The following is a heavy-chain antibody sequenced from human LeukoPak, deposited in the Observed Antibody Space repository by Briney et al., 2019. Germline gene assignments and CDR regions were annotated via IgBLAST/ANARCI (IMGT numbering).Heavy chain of an antibody. J-gene: IGHJ3*02. CDR2: AYYSGST. CDR1: GGSIRTYY. D-gene: IGHD3-10*01. CDR3: AREDASGSPYAFDI. V-gene: IGHV4-59*01. Sequence: ASETLSLTCTVSGGSIRTYYWNWIRQPPGKGLEWIGYAYYSGSTKYNPSLKRRVTISVDTSKKQFSLNLSSVTAADTAVYYCAREDASGSPYAFDIWGQGTLVTVSS.